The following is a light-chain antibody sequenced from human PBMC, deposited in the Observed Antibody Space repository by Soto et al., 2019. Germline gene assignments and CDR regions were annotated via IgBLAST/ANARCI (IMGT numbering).Light chain of an antibody. J-gene: IGLJ7*01. Sequence: QAVVTQEPSLSVSPGGTVTLTCGSSTGAVTSGHYPYWFQQRPGQAPKLLIYDTVNKQSWTPARFSGSLLGGKAALTFSGAHHEDEADYYCMLSYRAAYSVFGGGTQLTVL. CDR3: MLSYRAAYSV. V-gene: IGLV7-46*01. CDR1: TGAVTSGHY. CDR2: DTV.